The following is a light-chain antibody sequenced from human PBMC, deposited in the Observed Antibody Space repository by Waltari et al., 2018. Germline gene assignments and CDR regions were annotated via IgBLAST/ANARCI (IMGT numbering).Light chain of an antibody. CDR3: QQYNSYPWT. V-gene: IGKV1-5*03. J-gene: IGKJ1*01. CDR2: KAS. Sequence: DIQMTQSPSTLSASVGDRVTITCRASQSVSNWLAWYQQKPGKAPNLLIYKASSLKGVVPSRFSGSGSGTEFTLTISSLQPDDFATYYCQQYNSYPWTFGQGTKVEIK. CDR1: QSVSNW.